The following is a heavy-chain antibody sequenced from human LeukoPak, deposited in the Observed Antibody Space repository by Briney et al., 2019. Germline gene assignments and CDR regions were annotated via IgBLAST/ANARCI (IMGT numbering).Heavy chain of an antibody. D-gene: IGHD3-22*01. CDR2: INHSGST. CDR1: GGSFSGYY. J-gene: IGHJ3*02. V-gene: IGHV4-34*01. CDR3: ARPGNYDSSGPDAFDI. Sequence: SETLSLTCAVYGGSFSGYYWSWIRQPPGKGLEWIGEINHSGSTNYNPSLKSRVTISVDTSKNQFSLKLSSVTAADTAVYYCARPGNYDSSGPDAFDIWGQGTMVTVSS.